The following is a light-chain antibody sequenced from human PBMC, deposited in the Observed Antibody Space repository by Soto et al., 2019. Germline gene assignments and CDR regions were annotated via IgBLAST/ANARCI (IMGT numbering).Light chain of an antibody. V-gene: IGKV2-28*01. CDR1: QSLLHSNGYNY. Sequence: DIVMTQSPLSLPVTPGEPASISCRSSQSLLHSNGYNYLDWYLQKPGQSPQLLIYLGSSRASGVPDRFSGSGSGTDFTLKISRVGAEDVGVYYCMEALQSPLTFGGGTKVEIK. CDR3: MEALQSPLT. CDR2: LGS. J-gene: IGKJ4*01.